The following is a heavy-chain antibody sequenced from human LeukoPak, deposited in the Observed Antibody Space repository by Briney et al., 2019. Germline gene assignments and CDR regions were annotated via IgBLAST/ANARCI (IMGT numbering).Heavy chain of an antibody. CDR1: GYSFTDYW. Sequence: GESLKISCKGSGYSFTDYWIGWVRQMPGKGLEWMGIIYPGDSDTRYSPSFQGQVTISADKSISTAYLQWSSLKASDTAMYYCARQGFSSWYPEYFQHWGQGTLVTVSS. CDR2: IYPGDSDT. V-gene: IGHV5-51*01. CDR3: ARQGFSSWYPEYFQH. D-gene: IGHD6-13*01. J-gene: IGHJ1*01.